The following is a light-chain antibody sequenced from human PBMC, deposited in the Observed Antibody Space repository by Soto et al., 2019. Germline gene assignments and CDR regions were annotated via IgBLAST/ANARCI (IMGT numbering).Light chain of an antibody. CDR3: TSYTTSTTYV. Sequence: QSALTQPASVSGSPGQSITISCTGTSSDVGGYTYVSWYQQHPGKAPKLMIYEVSNRPSGVSNRFSGSKSGNTASLTISGLQAQAEDDYYCTSYTTSTTYVFGTGTKVTVL. CDR1: SSDVGGYTY. CDR2: EVS. J-gene: IGLJ1*01. V-gene: IGLV2-14*01.